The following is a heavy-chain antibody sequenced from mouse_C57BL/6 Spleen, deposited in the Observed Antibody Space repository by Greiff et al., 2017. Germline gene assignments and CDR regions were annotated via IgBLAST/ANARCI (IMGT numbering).Heavy chain of an antibody. CDR1: GFTFSDYG. J-gene: IGHJ4*01. V-gene: IGHV5-17*01. CDR3: AREGYAMDY. CDR2: ISSGSSTI. Sequence: VQLKESGGGLVKPGGSLKLSCAASGFTFSDYGMHWVRQAPEKGLEWVAYISSGSSTIYYADTVKGRFTISRDNAKNTRFLQMTSLRSEDTAMYYCAREGYAMDYWGQGTSVTVAS.